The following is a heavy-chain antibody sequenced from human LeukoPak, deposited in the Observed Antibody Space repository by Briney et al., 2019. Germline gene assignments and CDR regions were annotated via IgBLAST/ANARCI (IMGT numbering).Heavy chain of an antibody. CDR1: GFTFNSYW. V-gene: IGHV3-48*02. D-gene: IGHD4-17*01. CDR2: VSVSGRTK. J-gene: IGHJ6*02. Sequence: GGSLRLSCAASGFTFNSYWMYWVRQAPGKGLEWLSYVSVSGRTKYYADSAKGRFTVSRDNAKKSVYLQMNNLRDEDTAMYYCARDLLTTGNYYFGMDVWGQGTTVTVSS. CDR3: ARDLLTTGNYYFGMDV.